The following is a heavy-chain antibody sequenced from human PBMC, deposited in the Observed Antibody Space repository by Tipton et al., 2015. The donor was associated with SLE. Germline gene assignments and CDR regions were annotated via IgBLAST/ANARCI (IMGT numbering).Heavy chain of an antibody. Sequence: TLSLTCTVSGASVSSSNSNWGWIRQPPGKRLEWIGSVYFSGITFYSPSLQSRVTISVDRSKNQFSLKLTSVTAADTAVYYCARSYANLYYFDYWGQGTLVTVSS. CDR1: GASVSSSNSN. CDR3: ARSYANLYYFDY. J-gene: IGHJ4*02. D-gene: IGHD1-26*01. V-gene: IGHV4-39*07. CDR2: VYFSGIT.